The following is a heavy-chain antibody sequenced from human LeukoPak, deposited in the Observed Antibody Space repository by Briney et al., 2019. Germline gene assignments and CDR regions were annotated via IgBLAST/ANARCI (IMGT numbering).Heavy chain of an antibody. V-gene: IGHV5-51*01. Sequence: GESLKISCKGSGYSFTSQWIGWVRQMPGKGLEWMGIIYPADSDTKYSPSFQGQVTISVDKSISTAYLQWSSLKASDTAIYYCARWMFYYGSGVFHYHGMDVWGRGTTVTVSS. D-gene: IGHD3-10*01. CDR1: GYSFTSQW. CDR2: IYPADSDT. J-gene: IGHJ6*02. CDR3: ARWMFYYGSGVFHYHGMDV.